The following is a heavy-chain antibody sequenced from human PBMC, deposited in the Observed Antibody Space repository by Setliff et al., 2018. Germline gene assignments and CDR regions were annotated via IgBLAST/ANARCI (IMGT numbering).Heavy chain of an antibody. CDR3: ARTAYYGSGTFPYYYYYYMDV. D-gene: IGHD3-10*01. V-gene: IGHV1-2*02. CDR1: GYSFTNHY. J-gene: IGHJ6*03. CDR2: INPNSGGT. Sequence: ASVKVSCKASGYSFTNHYIHWVRQAPGQGLEWTGRINPNSGGTNYAQKFLGRVNMTGVTSMNATYMELSGLRSDDTAVYYCARTAYYGSGTFPYYYYYYMDVWGKGTTVTVSS.